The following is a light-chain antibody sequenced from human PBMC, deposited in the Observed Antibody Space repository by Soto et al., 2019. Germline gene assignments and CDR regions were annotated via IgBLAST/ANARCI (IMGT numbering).Light chain of an antibody. J-gene: IGLJ1*01. V-gene: IGLV2-14*01. CDR2: DVS. CDR3: SSYTSSTTRV. Sequence: QSALTQPASVSGSPGQSITISCTGTSSDVGGYNYASWYQQHPGKAPKLMIYDVSNRPSGVSNRFSGSKSGSTASLTISGLQAEYEDDYYCSSYTSSTTRVFGTGTKVTVL. CDR1: SSDVGGYNY.